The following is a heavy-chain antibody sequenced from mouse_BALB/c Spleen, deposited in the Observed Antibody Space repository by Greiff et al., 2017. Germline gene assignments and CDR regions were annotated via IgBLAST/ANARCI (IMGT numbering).Heavy chain of an antibody. V-gene: IGHV1-69*02. CDR1: GYTFTSYW. CDR3: AWVVRRGGYAMDY. J-gene: IGHJ4*01. D-gene: IGHD2-14*01. CDR2: IDPSDSEP. Sequence: QVQLQQPGAELVKPGAPVKLSCKASGYTFTSYWMNWVKQRPGRGLEWIGRIDPSDSEPHYNQKFKDKATLTVDKSSSTAYIQLSSLTSEDSAVYYWAWVVRRGGYAMDYWGQGTSGTVSA.